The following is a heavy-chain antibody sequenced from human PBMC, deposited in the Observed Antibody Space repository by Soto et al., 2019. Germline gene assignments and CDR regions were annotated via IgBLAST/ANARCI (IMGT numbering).Heavy chain of an antibody. CDR3: ARGGSGYSPPRLDQ. D-gene: IGHD2-15*01. V-gene: IGHV4-30-2*01. J-gene: IGHJ4*01. CDR1: GGSISSGDYS. CDR2: IYHTGST. Sequence: QLQLQESGSGLVKPSQTLSLTCAVSGGSISSGDYSWSWIRQPPGKGLEWIGYIYHTGSTYYNPSLKSRVTMSIDRSKNQFALRLSSVTAADTAVYYCARGGSGYSPPRLDQWCHGTLVTVSS.